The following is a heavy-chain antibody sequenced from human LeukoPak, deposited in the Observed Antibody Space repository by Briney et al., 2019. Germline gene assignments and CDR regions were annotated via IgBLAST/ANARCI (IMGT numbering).Heavy chain of an antibody. J-gene: IGHJ4*02. V-gene: IGHV4-4*07. CDR2: IYTSGST. Sequence: SETLSLTCTVSGASISSYYWSWIRQPAGKGLEWIGSIYTSGSTNYNPSLKSRVTMSVDTSKNQFSLKLSSATAADTAVYYCAREREDIKLMLYAYYFDYWGQGTLVTVSS. CDR1: GASISSYY. CDR3: AREREDIKLMLYAYYFDY. D-gene: IGHD2-8*01.